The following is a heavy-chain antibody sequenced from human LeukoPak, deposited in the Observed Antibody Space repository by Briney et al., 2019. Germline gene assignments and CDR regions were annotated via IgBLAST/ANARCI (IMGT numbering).Heavy chain of an antibody. V-gene: IGHV1-18*04. D-gene: IGHD6-13*01. J-gene: IGHJ5*02. CDR2: ISTYNGNT. Sequence: ASVKVSCKASGYTFNEYSVHWVRQAPGQGLEWMGWISTYNGNTNYAQKLQGRVTMTTDTSTSTAYMELRSLRSDDTAVYFCTRFVAMRRQLVLDWLDPWGQGTLVTVSS. CDR1: GYTFNEYS. CDR3: TRFVAMRRQLVLDWLDP.